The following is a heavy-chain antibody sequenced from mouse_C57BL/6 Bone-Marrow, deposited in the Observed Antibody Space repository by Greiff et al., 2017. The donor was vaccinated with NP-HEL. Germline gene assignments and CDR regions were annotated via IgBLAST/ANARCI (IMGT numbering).Heavy chain of an antibody. CDR2: INYDGSST. Sequence: EVQLVESEGGLVQPGSSMKLSCTASGFTFSDYYMAWVRQVPEKGLEWVANINYDGSSTYYLDSLKSRFIISRDNAKNILYLQMSSLKSEDTATYYCARENGYYPYYYAMDYWGQGTSVTVSS. V-gene: IGHV5-16*01. CDR3: ARENGYYPYYYAMDY. CDR1: GFTFSDYY. D-gene: IGHD2-3*01. J-gene: IGHJ4*01.